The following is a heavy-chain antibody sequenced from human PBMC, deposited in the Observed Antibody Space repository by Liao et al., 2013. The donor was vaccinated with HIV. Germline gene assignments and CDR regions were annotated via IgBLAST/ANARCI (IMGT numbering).Heavy chain of an antibody. CDR3: ARVTMVVVHDAFDI. D-gene: IGHD3-22*01. CDR2: VHASGTT. J-gene: IGHJ3*02. Sequence: QVQLQQWGAGLLKPSETLSLTCAVYGGSFSGYYWNWVRQSAGKGLEWIGRVHASGTTIYNPSLNSRVTMSVDTSKNQFSLKLSSVTAADTAVYHCARVTMVVVHDAFDIWGQGTMVTVSS. V-gene: IGHV4-59*10. CDR1: GGSFSGYY.